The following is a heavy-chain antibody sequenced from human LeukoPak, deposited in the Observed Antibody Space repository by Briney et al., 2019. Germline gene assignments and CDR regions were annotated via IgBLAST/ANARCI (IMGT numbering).Heavy chain of an antibody. Sequence: KASETLSLTCSVSGGSISSYYWSWIRQPAGKGLEWIGRIYTDTITTYNPSLKSRVTISVDTSKNRFSLKLTSVTAADTAVYYCASLGSHDSWGQGALVTVSS. V-gene: IGHV4-4*07. CDR2: IYTDTIT. D-gene: IGHD7-27*01. J-gene: IGHJ4*02. CDR3: ASLGSHDS. CDR1: GGSISSYY.